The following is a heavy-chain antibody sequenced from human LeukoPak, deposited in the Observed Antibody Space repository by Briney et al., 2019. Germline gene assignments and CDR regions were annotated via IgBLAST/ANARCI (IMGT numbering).Heavy chain of an antibody. CDR3: ARDQEGFDY. CDR2: VNAGNGNT. V-gene: IGHV1-3*01. CDR1: GYAFTNYA. J-gene: IGHJ4*02. Sequence: ASVKVSCKASGYAFTNYAIQWVRQAPGQRLEWMGWVNAGNGNTRYSQKFQGRVTVTRDTSTSTVHMELSGLRSEDTAVYYCARDQEGFDYWGQGTLVTVSS.